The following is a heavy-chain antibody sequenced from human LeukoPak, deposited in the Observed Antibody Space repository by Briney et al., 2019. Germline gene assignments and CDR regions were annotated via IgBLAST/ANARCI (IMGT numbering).Heavy chain of an antibody. CDR3: ARHSVGALWD. Sequence: SETLSLTCAVYGGSFSSYYWSWIRQPPGKGLEWIGYIYYSGSTNYNPSLKSRVTISVDASKNQFSLKLSSVTAADTAVYYCARHSVGALWDWGQGTLVTVSS. J-gene: IGHJ4*02. D-gene: IGHD1-26*01. CDR2: IYYSGST. V-gene: IGHV4-59*01. CDR1: GGSFSSYY.